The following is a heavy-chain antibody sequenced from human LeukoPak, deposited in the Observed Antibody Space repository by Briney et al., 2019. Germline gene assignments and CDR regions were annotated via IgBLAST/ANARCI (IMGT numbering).Heavy chain of an antibody. CDR3: ARESLAADFYY. CDR2: ISPNSGDT. V-gene: IGHV1-2*04. Sequence: ASVKVSCKASGYTFTGYYIHWVRQAPGQGLEWMGWISPNSGDTNYAQKFQGWVTMTRDTSITTVYMELSRLRSDDTAVYYCARESLAADFYYWGQGTLVTVPS. CDR1: GYTFTGYY. J-gene: IGHJ4*02. D-gene: IGHD6-25*01.